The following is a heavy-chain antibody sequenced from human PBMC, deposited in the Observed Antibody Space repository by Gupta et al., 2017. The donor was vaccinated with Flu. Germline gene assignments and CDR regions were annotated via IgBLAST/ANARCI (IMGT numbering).Heavy chain of an antibody. CDR3: ARHLGISVAGYLEV. J-gene: IGHJ1*01. Sequence: QLPLQESGPGLVKPSGTLSLTCSVSGGSKSMSHYYWGRIRQPPGKGLEWIGSISSSGRTYYNPSLESRLTISVDTAKISFSVNLTSVTAADTAFYDCARHLGISVAGYLEVWGQGTLVTVSS. CDR1: GGSKSMSHYY. D-gene: IGHD6-19*01. CDR2: ISSSGRT. V-gene: IGHV4-39*01.